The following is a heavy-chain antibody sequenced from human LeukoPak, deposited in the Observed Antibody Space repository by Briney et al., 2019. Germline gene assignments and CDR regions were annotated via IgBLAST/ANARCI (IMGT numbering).Heavy chain of an antibody. D-gene: IGHD3-9*01. V-gene: IGHV4-4*02. Sequence: SGTLSLTCAVSGGSISSSNWWSWIRQPPGKGLEWIGEIYHSGSTNYNPSLKSRVTISVDKSKTQFSLKLSSVTAADTAVYYCARDRGYDILTGYSHFDYWGQGTLVTVSS. CDR3: ARDRGYDILTGYSHFDY. CDR2: IYHSGST. CDR1: GGSISSSNW. J-gene: IGHJ4*02.